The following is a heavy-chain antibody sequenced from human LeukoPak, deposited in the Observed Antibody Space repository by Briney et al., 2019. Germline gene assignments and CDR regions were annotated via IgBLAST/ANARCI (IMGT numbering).Heavy chain of an antibody. Sequence: PGRSLRLSCAASGFTFSSYGMHCVRQAPGKGLEWVAVIWYDGSNKYYADSVKGRFTISRDNSRNTLYMQMNSLRAEDTAAYYCARGLRAYYYDSRGRAVFDYWGQGTLVTVSS. V-gene: IGHV3-33*01. J-gene: IGHJ4*02. CDR3: ARGLRAYYYDSRGRAVFDY. CDR2: IWYDGSNK. D-gene: IGHD3-22*01. CDR1: GFTFSSYG.